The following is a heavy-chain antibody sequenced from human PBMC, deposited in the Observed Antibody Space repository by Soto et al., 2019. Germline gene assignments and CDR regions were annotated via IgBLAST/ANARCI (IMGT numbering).Heavy chain of an antibody. V-gene: IGHV3-7*01. CDR3: ARVWFGELFYFDY. CDR1: GFTFSSYW. CDR2: IKQDGSEK. D-gene: IGHD3-10*01. Sequence: EVQLVESGGGLVQPGGSLRLSCAASGFTFSSYWMSWVRQAPGKGLEWVANIKQDGSEKYYVDSVKGRFTISRDNAKNSLNLQMNSLRAEDTAVYYCARVWFGELFYFDYWGQGTLVTVSS. J-gene: IGHJ4*02.